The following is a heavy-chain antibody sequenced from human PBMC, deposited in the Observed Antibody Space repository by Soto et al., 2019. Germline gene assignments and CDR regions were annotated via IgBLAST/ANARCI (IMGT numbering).Heavy chain of an antibody. CDR1: GFTFSSYA. V-gene: IGHV3-23*01. D-gene: IGHD6-19*01. Sequence: LRLSCAASGFTFSSYAMSWVRQAPGKGLEWVSAISGSGGSTYYADSVKGRFTISRDNSKNTLYLQMNSLRAEDTAVYYCATDTAGGSSGWYYYYYGMDVWGQGTTVTVSS. J-gene: IGHJ6*02. CDR3: ATDTAGGSSGWYYYYYGMDV. CDR2: ISGSGGST.